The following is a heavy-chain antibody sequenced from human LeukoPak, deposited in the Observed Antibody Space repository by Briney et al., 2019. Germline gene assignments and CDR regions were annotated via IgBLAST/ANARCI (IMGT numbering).Heavy chain of an antibody. D-gene: IGHD2-2*01. CDR3: ARDEVVPAATYYFDY. CDR2: ISAYNGNT. CDR1: GYTFTSYG. V-gene: IGHV1-18*01. J-gene: IGHJ4*02. Sequence: ASVKVSCKASGYTFTSYGISWVRQPPGQGLEWMGWISAYNGNTNYAQKLQGRVTMTTDTSTSTAYMELRSLRSEDTAVYYCARDEVVPAATYYFDYWGQGTLVTVSS.